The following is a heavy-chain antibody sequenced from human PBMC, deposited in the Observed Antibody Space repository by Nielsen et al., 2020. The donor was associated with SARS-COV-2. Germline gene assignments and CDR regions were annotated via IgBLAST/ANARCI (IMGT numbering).Heavy chain of an antibody. CDR3: AKDSYPGGYYFDY. J-gene: IGHJ4*02. Sequence: SLKISCAASGFTFDDYAMHWVRQAPGKGLEWVSGISWNSGSICYADSVKGRFTISRDNAKNSLYLQMNSLRAEDTALYYCAKDSYPGGYYFDYWGQGTLVTVSS. V-gene: IGHV3-9*01. CDR2: ISWNSGSI. D-gene: IGHD3-10*01. CDR1: GFTFDDYA.